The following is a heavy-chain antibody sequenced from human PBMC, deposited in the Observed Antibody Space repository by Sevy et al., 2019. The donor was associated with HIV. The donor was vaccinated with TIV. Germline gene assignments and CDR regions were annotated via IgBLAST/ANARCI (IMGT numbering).Heavy chain of an antibody. J-gene: IGHJ4*02. CDR2: IKQDGSER. D-gene: IGHD3-16*01. V-gene: IGHV3-7*01. Sequence: GGSLRLSCAASGFNFSSYWMSWVRQAPGRGLEWVANIKQDGSERYYVDSVKGRFTISRDNAKNSLYMQMNSLRAEDTAVYYCARAIGLGYWRQGTLVTVSS. CDR1: GFNFSSYW. CDR3: ARAIGLGY.